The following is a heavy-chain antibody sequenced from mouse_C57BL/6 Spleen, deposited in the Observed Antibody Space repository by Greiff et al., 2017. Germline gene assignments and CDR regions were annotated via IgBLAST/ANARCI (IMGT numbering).Heavy chain of an antibody. V-gene: IGHV1-76*01. J-gene: IGHJ4*01. CDR2: IYPGSGNT. CDR1: GYTFTDYY. D-gene: IGHD2-5*01. CDR3: ARMSNYFLYAMDY. Sequence: QVQLQQSGAELVRPGASVKLSCKASGYTFTDYYINWVKQRPGQGLEWIARIYPGSGNTYYNEKFKGKATLTAEKSSSTAYMQLSSLTSEDSAVYFCARMSNYFLYAMDYWGQGTSVTVSS.